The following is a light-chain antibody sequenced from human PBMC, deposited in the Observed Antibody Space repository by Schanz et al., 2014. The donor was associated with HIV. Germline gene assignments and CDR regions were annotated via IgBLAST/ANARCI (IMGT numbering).Light chain of an antibody. J-gene: IGKJ4*01. CDR3: QLYGTSPSLT. CDR2: AAS. V-gene: IGKV3-20*01. Sequence: EIVLTQSPATLSLSPGGRAALSCRASQSLTGNYLAWYQQKPGQAPRLLIFAASSGAPGIPDRFSGSGSGTDFTLTISRLEPEDFAVYFCQLYGTSPSLTFGGGAKVEIK. CDR1: QSLTGNY.